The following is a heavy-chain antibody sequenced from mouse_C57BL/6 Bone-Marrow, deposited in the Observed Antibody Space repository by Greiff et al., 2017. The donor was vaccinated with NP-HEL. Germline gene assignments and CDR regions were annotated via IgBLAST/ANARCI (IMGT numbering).Heavy chain of an antibody. Sequence: VQLKESGAELVRPGASVKLSCTASGFNIKDDYMHWVKQRPEQGLEWIGWIDPENGDTEYASKFQGKATITADTSSNTAYLQLSSLTSEDTAVYYCTFYYGNLYYFDYWGQGTTLTVSS. D-gene: IGHD2-1*01. CDR1: GFNIKDDY. CDR2: IDPENGDT. J-gene: IGHJ2*01. V-gene: IGHV14-4*01. CDR3: TFYYGNLYYFDY.